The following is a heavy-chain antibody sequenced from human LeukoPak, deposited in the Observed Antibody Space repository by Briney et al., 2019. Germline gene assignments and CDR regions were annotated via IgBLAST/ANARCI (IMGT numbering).Heavy chain of an antibody. Sequence: SETLSLTCTVSGGSISSYYWSWIRQPPGKGLEWIGYIYYSGSTNYNPSLKSRVTISADTSKNQFSLKLSSVTAADTAVYYCARGDWTFLFDYWGQGTLVTVSS. CDR2: IYYSGST. V-gene: IGHV4-59*01. CDR3: ARGDWTFLFDY. D-gene: IGHD3/OR15-3a*01. J-gene: IGHJ4*02. CDR1: GGSISSYY.